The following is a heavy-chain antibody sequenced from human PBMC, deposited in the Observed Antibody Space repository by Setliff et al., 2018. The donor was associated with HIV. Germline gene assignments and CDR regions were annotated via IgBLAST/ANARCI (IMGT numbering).Heavy chain of an antibody. CDR1: GYSISSGYY. CDR3: ARQIAVAATPHYFDY. CDR2: IYHSGST. D-gene: IGHD6-19*01. V-gene: IGHV4-38-2*01. J-gene: IGHJ4*02. Sequence: SETLSLTCAVSGYSISSGYYWGWIRQPPGKGLEWIGSIYHSGSTYYNPSLKSRVTISVDTSKNQFSLKLSSVTAADTAVYYCARQIAVAATPHYFDYWGQGTRVTVS.